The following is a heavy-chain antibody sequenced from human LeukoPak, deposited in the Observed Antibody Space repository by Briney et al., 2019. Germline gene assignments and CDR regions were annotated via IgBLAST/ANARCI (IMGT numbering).Heavy chain of an antibody. Sequence: GRSLRLSCAASGFTFSSYAMQCARQSTEKGVEWVSGISISGGSTSYAHSVKGRFNISRDNPRNTLDVETNSLRAEDKALYYCAIMHPYYDGRGYWVRWGQGTLVTVSS. CDR3: AIMHPYYDGRGYWVR. CDR1: GFTFSSYA. V-gene: IGHV3-23*01. CDR2: ISISGGST. D-gene: IGHD3-22*01. J-gene: IGHJ4*02.